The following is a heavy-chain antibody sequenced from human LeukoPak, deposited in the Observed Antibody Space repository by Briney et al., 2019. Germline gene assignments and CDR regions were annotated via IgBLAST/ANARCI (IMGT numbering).Heavy chain of an antibody. CDR2: VYYSGST. V-gene: IGHV4-39*07. D-gene: IGHD1-26*01. Sequence: PSETLSLTCTVSGGSISSSSYYWGWIRQPPGKGLEWIGSVYYSGSTYYNPSLKSRVTISVDTSKNQFSLKLSSVTAADTAVYYCARFNSGSYQHYFDYWGQGTLVTVSS. J-gene: IGHJ4*02. CDR3: ARFNSGSYQHYFDY. CDR1: GGSISSSSYY.